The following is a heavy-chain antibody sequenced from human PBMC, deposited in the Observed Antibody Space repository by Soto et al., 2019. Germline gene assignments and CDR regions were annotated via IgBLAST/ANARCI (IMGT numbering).Heavy chain of an antibody. Sequence: SETLSLTCTVSGGSISSYYWSWIRQPAGKGLEWIGRIYTSGSTNYNPSLKSRVTMSVDTSKNQFSLKLSSVTAADTAVYYCARAYYDFWSGYYFDYWGQGTLVTVSS. D-gene: IGHD3-3*01. CDR2: IYTSGST. CDR1: GGSISSYY. J-gene: IGHJ4*02. CDR3: ARAYYDFWSGYYFDY. V-gene: IGHV4-4*07.